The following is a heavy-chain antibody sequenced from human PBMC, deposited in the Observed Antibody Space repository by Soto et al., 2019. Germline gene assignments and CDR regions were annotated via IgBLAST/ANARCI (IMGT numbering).Heavy chain of an antibody. Sequence: SETLSLTCTVSGGSISSYYVSWIRQPPGKGLEWIGYIYYSGSTNYNPSLKSRVTISVDTSKNQFSLKLSSVTAADTAVYYCARLFEGTWFDPWGQGTLVTVSS. J-gene: IGHJ5*02. CDR1: GGSISSYY. V-gene: IGHV4-59*08. CDR3: ARLFEGTWFDP. CDR2: IYYSGST. D-gene: IGHD1-1*01.